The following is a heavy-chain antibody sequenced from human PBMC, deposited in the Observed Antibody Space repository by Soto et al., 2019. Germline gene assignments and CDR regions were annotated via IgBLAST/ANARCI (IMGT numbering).Heavy chain of an antibody. CDR1: GNTFTSYA. V-gene: IGHV1-3*01. D-gene: IGHD5-12*01. J-gene: IGHJ4*02. Sequence: QVPLVQSGAEMQKPGASVKDYCKTSGNTFTSYAIHWVRQAPGQRLEWMGWINAGNGNTKYSQKFQGRVIITRDTSAGTAYMELRSLRSEDTAVYYCATPIVAFYWGQGTLVTVSS. CDR2: INAGNGNT. CDR3: ATPIVAFY.